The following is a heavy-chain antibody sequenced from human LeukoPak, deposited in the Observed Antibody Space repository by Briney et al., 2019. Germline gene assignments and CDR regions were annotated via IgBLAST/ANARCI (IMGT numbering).Heavy chain of an antibody. D-gene: IGHD4-17*01. CDR1: GGSFSGYY. Sequence: SETLSLTCAVYGGSFSGYYWSWLRQPPGKGVEWVGEINHSGSTNYNPSLKSRVTISVDTSKNQFSLKLSSVTAADTAVYYCARGSTDYGVPNFDYWGQGTLVTVSS. V-gene: IGHV4-34*01. CDR3: ARGSTDYGVPNFDY. J-gene: IGHJ4*02. CDR2: INHSGST.